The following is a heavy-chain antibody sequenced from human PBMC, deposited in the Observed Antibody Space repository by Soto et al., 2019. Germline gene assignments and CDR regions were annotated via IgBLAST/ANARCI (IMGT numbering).Heavy chain of an antibody. J-gene: IGHJ6*02. CDR2: ISSSSIYI. D-gene: IGHD6-13*01. CDR3: ARDPGIAARPTNYYYGMDV. CDR1: GFTFSSYS. Sequence: GGSLRLSCAASGFTFSSYSINWVRQAPWKGLEWVSSISSSSIYIYYADSVKGRFTISRDNAKNSLYLQMNSLRAEDTAVYYCARDPGIAARPTNYYYGMDVWGQGTTVTVSS. V-gene: IGHV3-21*01.